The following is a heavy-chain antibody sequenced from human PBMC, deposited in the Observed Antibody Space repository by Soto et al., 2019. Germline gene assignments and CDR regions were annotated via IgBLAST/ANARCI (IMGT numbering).Heavy chain of an antibody. Sequence: PSETLFLTCTVSGGSISSYYWSWIRQPAGKGLEWIGRIYTSGSTNYNPSLKSRVNMSVDTSKNQFSLKLSSVTAADTAVYYCARGSPTEVAFDIWGQGTMVTVSS. CDR3: ARGSPTEVAFDI. V-gene: IGHV4-4*07. CDR2: IYTSGST. CDR1: GGSISSYY. J-gene: IGHJ3*02.